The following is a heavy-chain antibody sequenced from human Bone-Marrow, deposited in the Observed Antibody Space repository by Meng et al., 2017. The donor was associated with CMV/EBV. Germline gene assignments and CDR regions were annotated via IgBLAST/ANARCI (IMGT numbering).Heavy chain of an antibody. Sequence: KVSCKASGGTFSSYTISWVRQAPGQGLEWMGRIIPILGIANYAQKFQGRVTITADKSTSTAYTELSSLRSEDTAVYYCAVNYYGSGSYYQSPDYWGQGTLVTVSS. CDR3: AVNYYGSGSYYQSPDY. J-gene: IGHJ4*02. D-gene: IGHD3-10*01. CDR2: IIPILGIA. CDR1: GGTFSSYT. V-gene: IGHV1-69*02.